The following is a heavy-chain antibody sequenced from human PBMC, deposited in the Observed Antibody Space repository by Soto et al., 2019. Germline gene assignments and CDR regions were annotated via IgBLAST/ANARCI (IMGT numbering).Heavy chain of an antibody. CDR3: ARKRKFDFWRKGLDV. CDR2: MDPNSGST. V-gene: IGHV1-8*01. Sequence: ASVEVSCKAAGYTFTTYNINWVRQAPGQGLEWLGWMDPNSGSTGYAQNFQGRITMTRNISRNTAHMELSSLQSEDTAGYYCARKRKFDFWRKGLDVWGQGTTVTVSS. J-gene: IGHJ6*02. CDR1: GYTFTTYN. D-gene: IGHD3-3*01.